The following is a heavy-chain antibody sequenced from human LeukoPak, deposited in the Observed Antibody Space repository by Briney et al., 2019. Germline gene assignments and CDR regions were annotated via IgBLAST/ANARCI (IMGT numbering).Heavy chain of an antibody. Sequence: LETLSLTCTVSGGSISSYYWSWIRQPAGKGLEWIGRIYTSGTTNYNPSLKSRVTMSLDSSKNQFSLKMRSVTAADTAVYYCARVDDSSTSFDYWGQGTLVTVSS. CDR3: ARVDDSSTSFDY. CDR2: IYTSGTT. J-gene: IGHJ4*02. D-gene: IGHD3-22*01. V-gene: IGHV4-4*07. CDR1: GGSISSYY.